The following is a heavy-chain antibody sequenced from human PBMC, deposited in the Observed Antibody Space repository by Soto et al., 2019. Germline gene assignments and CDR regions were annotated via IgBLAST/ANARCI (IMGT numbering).Heavy chain of an antibody. V-gene: IGHV1-69*01. CDR2: TIPIIGTT. D-gene: IGHD5-18*01. CDR1: GDTLSTHG. CDR3: AACDSSDTGDH. Sequence: QVQLVQSGAEVKKPGSSVKVSCKASGDTLSTHGISWVRQAPGQGLEWMGGTIPIIGTTDYAEKFQGRVTITADESTTTSYMELSCLRPDDTAVYSCAACDSSDTGDHWGQGTLVTDSS. J-gene: IGHJ4*02.